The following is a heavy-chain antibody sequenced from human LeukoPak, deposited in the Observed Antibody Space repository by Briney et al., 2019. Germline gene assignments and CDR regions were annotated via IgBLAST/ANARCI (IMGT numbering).Heavy chain of an antibody. J-gene: IGHJ3*01. CDR3: VKDQELWEAASAPDSGDV. CDR2: IIPIFGTA. Sequence: SSVKVSCKASGGTFSSYAISWVRQAPGQGLEWMGGIIPIFGTANYAQKFQGRVTITADESTSTAYMELSSLRSEDTAVYHCVKDQELWEAASAPDSGDVWGQGTLVTVSS. D-gene: IGHD2-15*01. V-gene: IGHV1-69*13. CDR1: GGTFSSYA.